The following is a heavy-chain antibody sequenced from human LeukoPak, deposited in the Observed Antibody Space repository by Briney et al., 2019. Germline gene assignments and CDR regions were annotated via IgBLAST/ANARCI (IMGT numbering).Heavy chain of an antibody. V-gene: IGHV4-34*01. J-gene: IGHJ4*02. CDR1: GGSFSGYY. D-gene: IGHD3-22*01. CDR2: INHSGST. CDR3: ASRVSNYYDSSGRIDY. Sequence: SETLSLTCAVYGGSFSGYYWSWIRQPPGKGLEWIGEINHSGSTNYNPSPKSRVTISVDTSKNQFSLKLSSVTAADTAVYYCASRVSNYYDSSGRIDYWGQGTLVTVSS.